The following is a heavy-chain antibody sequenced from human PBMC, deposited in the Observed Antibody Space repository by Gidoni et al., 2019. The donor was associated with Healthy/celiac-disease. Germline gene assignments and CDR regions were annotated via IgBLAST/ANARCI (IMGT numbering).Heavy chain of an antibody. CDR1: GYSISSGYY. V-gene: IGHV4-38-2*01. CDR3: ARGTPNVRYFDWLENGHAFDI. CDR2: IYHSGST. Sequence: QVQLQESGPGLVKPSETLSLTCAVSGYSISSGYYWGWIRQPPGKGLEWIGSIYHSGSTYYNPSLKSRVTISVDTSKNQFSLKLSSVTAADTAVYYCARGTPNVRYFDWLENGHAFDIWGQGTMVTVSS. D-gene: IGHD3-9*01. J-gene: IGHJ3*02.